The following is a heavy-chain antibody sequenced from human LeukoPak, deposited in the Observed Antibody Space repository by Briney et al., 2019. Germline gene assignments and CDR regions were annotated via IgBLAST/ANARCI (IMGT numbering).Heavy chain of an antibody. Sequence: GGSLRLSCAASGFTFSTYWMSWVRQAPGKGLEWVANIKQDGSEKNHVDSVKGRFTISRDNAKNSLYLQMNSLRAEDTAVYYCAKGLLAAAGIDYWGQGALVTVSS. CDR2: IKQDGSEK. D-gene: IGHD6-13*01. J-gene: IGHJ4*02. CDR3: AKGLLAAAGIDY. CDR1: GFTFSTYW. V-gene: IGHV3-7*04.